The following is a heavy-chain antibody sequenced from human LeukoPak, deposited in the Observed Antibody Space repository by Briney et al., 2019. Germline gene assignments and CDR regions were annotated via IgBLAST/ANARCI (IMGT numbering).Heavy chain of an antibody. CDR1: GFTFSSCG. D-gene: IGHD3-22*01. CDR2: ISYDGSNK. V-gene: IGHV3-30*18. J-gene: IGHJ4*02. CDR3: AKDRGTMIVVDPPDY. Sequence: GSLRLSCAASGFTFSSCGMHWVRQAPGKGLEWVAVISYDGSNKYYADSVKGRFTISRDNSKNTLYLQMNSLRAEDTAVYYCAKDRGTMIVVDPPDYWGQGTLVTVSS.